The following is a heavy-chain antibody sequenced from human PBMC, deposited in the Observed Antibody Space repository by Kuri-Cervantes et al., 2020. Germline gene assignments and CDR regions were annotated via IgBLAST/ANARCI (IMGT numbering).Heavy chain of an antibody. V-gene: IGHV3-11*01. J-gene: IGHJ4*02. Sequence: GESLKISCAASGFTFSDYYMSWIRQAPGKGLEWVSYISSSGSTIYYADSVKGRFTISRDNAKNSLYLQMNSLRAEDTAVYYCAGDFYRGRDHWGQGTLVTVSS. CDR3: AGDFYRGRDH. CDR2: ISSSGSTI. D-gene: IGHD2/OR15-2a*01. CDR1: GFTFSDYY.